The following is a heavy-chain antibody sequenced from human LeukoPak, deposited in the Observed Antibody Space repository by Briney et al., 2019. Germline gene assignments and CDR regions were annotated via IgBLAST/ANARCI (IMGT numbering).Heavy chain of an antibody. CDR3: ARANMITFGGVIVLDALDI. CDR1: GYTFTSYG. J-gene: IGHJ3*02. D-gene: IGHD3-16*02. CDR2: ISAYNGNT. Sequence: GASVKVSCKASGYTFTSYGISWVRQAPGQGLEWMGWISAYNGNTNYAQKLQGRVTMTTDTSTSTAYMELRSLRSDDTAVYYCARANMITFGGVIVLDALDIWGQGTMVTVSS. V-gene: IGHV1-18*01.